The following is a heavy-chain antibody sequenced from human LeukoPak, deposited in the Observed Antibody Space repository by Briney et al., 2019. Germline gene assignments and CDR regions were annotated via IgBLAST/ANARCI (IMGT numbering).Heavy chain of an antibody. J-gene: IGHJ4*02. CDR1: GFTFSSYA. D-gene: IGHD2-15*01. CDR3: AKAGAVVVVAAKYFDY. V-gene: IGHV3-23*01. CDR2: INNSGGST. Sequence: HPGGSLRLSCAASGFTFSSYAMNWVRQAPGKGLAWVSGINNSGGSTYYADSVKGRFTTSRDNSKNTLYLQMNSLRAEDTAVYYCAKAGAVVVVAAKYFDYWGQGTLVTVSS.